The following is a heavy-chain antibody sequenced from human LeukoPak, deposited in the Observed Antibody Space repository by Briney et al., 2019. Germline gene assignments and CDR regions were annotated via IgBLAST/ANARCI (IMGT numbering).Heavy chain of an antibody. Sequence: GGSLRLSCAASGFTFSTYAMSWVRQAPGKGLEWVSAISGSGGSTYYADSVKGRFTISRDNSKNTLYLQMNSLRAEDTAVYYCAKDADMVRGVDRFDYWGQGTLVTVSS. V-gene: IGHV3-23*01. J-gene: IGHJ4*02. CDR2: ISGSGGST. CDR1: GFTFSTYA. CDR3: AKDADMVRGVDRFDY. D-gene: IGHD3-10*01.